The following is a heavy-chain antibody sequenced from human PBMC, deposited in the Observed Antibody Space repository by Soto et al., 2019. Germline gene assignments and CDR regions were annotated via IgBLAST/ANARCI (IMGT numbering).Heavy chain of an antibody. D-gene: IGHD4-17*01. Sequence: QVQLVQFGAEVKKPGSSVKVSCKASGGTFSSYAISWVRQAPGQGLEWMGGIIPIFGTANYAQKFQGRVTITADESTSTAYMELSSLRSEDTAVYYCARDLGNYGDYRSPYFDYWGQGTLVTVSS. J-gene: IGHJ4*02. CDR2: IIPIFGTA. V-gene: IGHV1-69*01. CDR1: GGTFSSYA. CDR3: ARDLGNYGDYRSPYFDY.